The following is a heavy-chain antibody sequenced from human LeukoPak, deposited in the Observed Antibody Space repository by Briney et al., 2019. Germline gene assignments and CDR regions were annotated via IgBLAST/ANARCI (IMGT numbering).Heavy chain of an antibody. D-gene: IGHD1-26*01. CDR2: ISSSATST. V-gene: IGHV3-23*01. J-gene: IGHJ4*02. Sequence: GGSLSLSCEGSGFTFTIFALSWVRQAPGKGLEWVSTISSSATSTYYADSVKGWFTISRDNSKNTLYLQLNSLRGDDTAFFYCAKSPVGSTFGQNPYYYFFDSWGQGTLVTVSS. CDR1: GFTFTIFA. CDR3: AKSPVGSTFGQNPYYYFFDS.